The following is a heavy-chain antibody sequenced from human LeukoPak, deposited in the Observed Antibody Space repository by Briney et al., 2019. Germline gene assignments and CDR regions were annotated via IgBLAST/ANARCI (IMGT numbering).Heavy chain of an antibody. D-gene: IGHD3-22*01. CDR2: ISYDGSNK. V-gene: IGHV3-30*18. Sequence: PGRSLRLSCAASGFTFSSYGMHWVRQAPGKGLEWVADISYDGSNKYYADSVKGRFTISRDNSKNTLYLQMNSLRAEDTAVYYCAKSLFAYYYDSSGYSGIDYWGQGTLVTVSS. J-gene: IGHJ4*02. CDR1: GFTFSSYG. CDR3: AKSLFAYYYDSSGYSGIDY.